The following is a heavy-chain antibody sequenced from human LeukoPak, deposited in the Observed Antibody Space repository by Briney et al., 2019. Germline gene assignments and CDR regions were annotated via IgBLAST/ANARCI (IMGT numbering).Heavy chain of an antibody. D-gene: IGHD6-19*01. CDR3: ARHSSGWYGMDV. CDR2: ISTTSSTI. CDR1: GFTLSSYS. J-gene: IGHJ6*02. Sequence: GGSLRLSCVVSGFTLSSYSMNWVRQAPGKGLEWISYISTTSSTIYYADSVKGRFTISRDNAKNSLYLQMNSLRAEDTAVYYCARHSSGWYGMDVWGQGTTLTVSS. V-gene: IGHV3-48*01.